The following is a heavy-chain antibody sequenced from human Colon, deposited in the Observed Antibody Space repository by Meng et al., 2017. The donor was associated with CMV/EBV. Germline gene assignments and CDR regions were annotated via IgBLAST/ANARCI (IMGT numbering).Heavy chain of an antibody. CDR3: ATGRLGTSWYYIDF. V-gene: IGHV3-48*01. CDR1: GFTFTSYG. J-gene: IGHJ4*02. Sequence: GESLKISCAASGFTFTSYGFNWVRQVPGKGLEWISYISYSGQTIYYADSAKGRFTISRDNAKNSVYLEMNSLRAEDSGVYYCATGRLGTSWYYIDFWGQGTLVTVSS. D-gene: IGHD2-2*01. CDR2: ISYSGQTI.